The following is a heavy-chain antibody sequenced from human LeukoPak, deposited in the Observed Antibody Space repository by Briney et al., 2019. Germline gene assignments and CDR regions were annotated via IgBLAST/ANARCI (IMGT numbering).Heavy chain of an antibody. V-gene: IGHV3-48*03. CDR2: ISGSSSSI. CDR1: GFTFSSSA. J-gene: IGHJ4*02. Sequence: GGSLRLSCAASGFTFSSSAMHWVRQAPGKGLEWISYISGSSSSIYYADSVKGRFTISRDNAKNSLYLQMNSLRADDTAVYYCARERTTVVSGTTIGAYWGQGTLVTASS. CDR3: ARERTTVVSGTTIGAY. D-gene: IGHD4-11*01.